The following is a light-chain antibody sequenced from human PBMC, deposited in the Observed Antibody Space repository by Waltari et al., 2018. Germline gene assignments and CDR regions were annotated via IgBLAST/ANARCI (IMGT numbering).Light chain of an antibody. V-gene: IGKV2-28*01. CDR2: LVS. CDR3: MQARQTPWT. CDR1: QSLLHSSGYPF. J-gene: IGKJ1*01. Sequence: DIVMTQSPLSLPVSPGEPASISCRSSQSLLHSSGYPFLDWYRQKPGQSPQLLIYLVSNRASGVPDRFSGSGSGTDFTLKISRVEAEDVGVYYCMQARQTPWTFGQGTKVEIK.